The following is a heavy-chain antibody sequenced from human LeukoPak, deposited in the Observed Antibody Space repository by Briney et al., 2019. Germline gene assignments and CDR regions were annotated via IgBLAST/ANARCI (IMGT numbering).Heavy chain of an antibody. Sequence: HGESLKISCKGSGYTFTNYWIGWVRQMPGKGLEWMGIIYPGDSDTRYSPSFQGQVIISADKSISTAYLQWSSLKASDTAMYYCARGGAVAATLLEFWGQGALVTVSS. CDR1: GYTFTNYW. V-gene: IGHV5-51*01. CDR3: ARGGAVAATLLEF. J-gene: IGHJ4*02. CDR2: IYPGDSDT. D-gene: IGHD6-19*01.